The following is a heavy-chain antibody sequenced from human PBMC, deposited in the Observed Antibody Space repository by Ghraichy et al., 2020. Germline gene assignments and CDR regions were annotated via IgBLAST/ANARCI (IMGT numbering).Heavy chain of an antibody. CDR1: GDSVSNNYAT. J-gene: IGHJ4*02. CDR3: AKAGGSGTYYNFDS. V-gene: IGHV6-1*01. D-gene: IGHD3-10*01. CDR2: TYYRSKWYG. Sequence: SQTLSLTCAISGDSVSNNYATWNWIRQSPSRGLEWLGRTYYRSKWYGDYAVSVKSRITINPDTSKNQFSLQLTSVTPEDTAVYYCAKAGGSGTYYNFDSWGQGTLVTVSS.